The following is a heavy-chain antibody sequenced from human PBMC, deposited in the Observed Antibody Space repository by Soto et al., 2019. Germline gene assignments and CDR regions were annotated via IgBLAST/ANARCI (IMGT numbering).Heavy chain of an antibody. D-gene: IGHD3-22*01. V-gene: IGHV3-53*01. CDR1: GFTVSSNY. J-gene: IGHJ4*02. CDR2: IYTGGST. CDR3: ARLHYYDSSGYYPSYYFDY. Sequence: EVQLVESGGGLIQPGGSLRLSCAASGFTVSSNYMSWVRQAPGKGLEWVSVIYTGGSTYYADSVKGRFTISRDNSKNTLYLQMNSLRADDTAVYYCARLHYYDSSGYYPSYYFDYWGQGTLVTVSS.